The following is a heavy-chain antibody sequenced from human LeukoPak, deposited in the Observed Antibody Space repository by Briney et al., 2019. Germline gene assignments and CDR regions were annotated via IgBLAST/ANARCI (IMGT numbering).Heavy chain of an antibody. Sequence: GRSLRLSCAASGFTVSSYAMDWVRQAPGKGLEWVAVISNDGSNKYYADSVKGRFTISRDNSKNTLYLQMNSLTAEDAGVYYCARVGISGKTWPYFDYWGQGTLVTVSS. CDR1: GFTVSSYA. V-gene: IGHV3-30*04. CDR2: ISNDGSNK. CDR3: ARVGISGKTWPYFDY. D-gene: IGHD1-20*01. J-gene: IGHJ4*02.